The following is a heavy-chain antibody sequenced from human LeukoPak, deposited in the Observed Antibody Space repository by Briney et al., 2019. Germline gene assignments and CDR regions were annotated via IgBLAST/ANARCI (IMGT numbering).Heavy chain of an antibody. D-gene: IGHD4-17*01. CDR1: GFTFSNYG. V-gene: IGHV3-23*01. CDR3: AKGGALTTVTHFDH. Sequence: PGGSLRLSCAASGFTFSNYGMNWVRQAPGKGLEWVSGIGDSGGSTFYADSVKGRFTISRDNSKNTLYLQINSLRAEDTAVYYCAKGGALTTVTHFDHWGQGTLVTVSS. CDR2: IGDSGGST. J-gene: IGHJ4*02.